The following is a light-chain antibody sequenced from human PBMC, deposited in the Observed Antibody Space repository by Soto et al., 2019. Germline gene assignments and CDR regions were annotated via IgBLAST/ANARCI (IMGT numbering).Light chain of an antibody. CDR2: RSY. V-gene: IGLV1-47*01. J-gene: IGLJ3*02. Sequence: QAVVTQPPSASGTPGQSVTISCSGSSSNIGSNYVYWYQQLPGTAPKLLIYRSYQRPSGVPDRFSGSRSGTSASLAISGLRSEDEADYYCSAWDDSLSGPHWVFGGGTKLTVL. CDR3: SAWDDSLSGPHWV. CDR1: SSNIGSNY.